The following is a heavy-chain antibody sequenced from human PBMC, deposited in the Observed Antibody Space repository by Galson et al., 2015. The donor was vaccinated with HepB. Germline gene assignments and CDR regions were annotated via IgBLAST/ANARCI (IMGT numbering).Heavy chain of an antibody. V-gene: IGHV3-30*18. CDR3: AKGIQLWLARSRYYYYYGMDV. CDR1: GFTFSSYG. D-gene: IGHD5-18*01. CDR2: ISYDGSNK. Sequence: SLRLSCAASGFTFSSYGMHWVRQAPGKGLEWVAVISYDGSNKYYADSVKGRFTISRDNSKNTLYLQMNSLRAEDTAVYYCAKGIQLWLARSRYYYYYGMDVWGQGTTVTVSS. J-gene: IGHJ6*02.